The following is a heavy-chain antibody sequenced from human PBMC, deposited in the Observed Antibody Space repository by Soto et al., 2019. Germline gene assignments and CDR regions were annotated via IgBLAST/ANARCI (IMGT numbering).Heavy chain of an antibody. Sequence: EVQLLESGGGLVQPGGSLRLSCAASGFNFSSYAMSWVRQAPGKGLEWVSTLRGTGDGTYYADSVRGRFTVSRDNSKNTLYRQMNGLRGGYTAVYYCAKEPDPGAFDIWGQGTMVTVSS. J-gene: IGHJ3*02. CDR3: AKEPDPGAFDI. CDR1: GFNFSSYA. D-gene: IGHD3-10*01. V-gene: IGHV3-23*01. CDR2: LRGTGDGT.